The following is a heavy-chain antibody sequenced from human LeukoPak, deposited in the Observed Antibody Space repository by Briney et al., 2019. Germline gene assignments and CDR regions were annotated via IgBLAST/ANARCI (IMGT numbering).Heavy chain of an antibody. V-gene: IGHV3-64*01. D-gene: IGHD4-17*01. Sequence: GGSLRLSCAASGFTFSSYAMHWVRQAPGKGLEYVSAISSNGGSTYYANSVKGRFTISRDNSKNTLYLHMGSLRAEDMAVYYCARDGTDYGWYYYYYMDVWGKGTTVTVSS. CDR2: ISSNGGST. CDR1: GFTFSSYA. J-gene: IGHJ6*03. CDR3: ARDGTDYGWYYYYYMDV.